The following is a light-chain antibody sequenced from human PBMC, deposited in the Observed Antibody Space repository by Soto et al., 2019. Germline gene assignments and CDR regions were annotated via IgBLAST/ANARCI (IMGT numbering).Light chain of an antibody. CDR3: QQQYTLPFT. CDR1: HDISTF. V-gene: IGKV1-9*01. CDR2: EAS. J-gene: IGKJ5*01. Sequence: DIQLTRSPSLLSASIGDRVTITCRASHDISTFLAWYQQKPGKAPKLLIYEASTLQSGVPSRFSGIVSGTEGTLTLSGLLNEDGAAYHGQQQYTLPFTFGQGTRLEIK.